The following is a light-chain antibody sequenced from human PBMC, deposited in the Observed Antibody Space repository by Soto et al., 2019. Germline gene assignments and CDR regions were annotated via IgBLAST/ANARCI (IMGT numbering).Light chain of an antibody. CDR1: QTVGRY. CDR3: QQRLHWPIT. V-gene: IGKV3-11*01. CDR2: HAS. Sequence: EIVLTQSPATLSLSPGDRVTLSCRASQTVGRYLSWYQHSPGQGPRLLVYHASNRATGIPARFSGSGSETDFTLTISSLEPEDFAVYYCQQRLHWPITFGQGTRLEIK. J-gene: IGKJ5*01.